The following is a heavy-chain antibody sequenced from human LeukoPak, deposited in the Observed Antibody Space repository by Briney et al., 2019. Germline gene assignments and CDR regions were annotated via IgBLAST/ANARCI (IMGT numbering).Heavy chain of an antibody. CDR1: GGSISSGGYY. D-gene: IGHD3-22*01. CDR2: IYYSGST. V-gene: IGHV4-31*03. CDR3: ARSGADSSGYIRY. J-gene: IGHJ1*01. Sequence: SQTLSLTCTVSGGSISSGGYYWSWIRQHPGKGLEWIGYIYYSGSTYYNPSLKSRVTISVDTSKNQFSLKLSSVTAADTAVYYCARSGADSSGYIRYWGHGTLVTVSS.